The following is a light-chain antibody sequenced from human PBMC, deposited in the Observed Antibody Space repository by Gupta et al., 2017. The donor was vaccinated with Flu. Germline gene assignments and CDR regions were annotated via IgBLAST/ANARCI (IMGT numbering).Light chain of an antibody. V-gene: IGKV4-1*01. Sequence: TINCKSSQSVLYSSNNKNYLAWYQQKPGQPPKLLIYWASTRESGVPDRFSGSGSGTDFTLTISSLQAEDVAVYYCQQYYSTPWTFGQGTKVEIK. CDR1: QSVLYSSNNKNY. CDR3: QQYYSTPWT. J-gene: IGKJ1*01. CDR2: WAS.